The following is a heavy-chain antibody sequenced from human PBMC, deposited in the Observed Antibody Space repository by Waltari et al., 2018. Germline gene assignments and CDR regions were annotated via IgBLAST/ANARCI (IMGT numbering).Heavy chain of an antibody. J-gene: IGHJ4*02. D-gene: IGHD2-2*02. V-gene: IGHV1-2*02. Sequence: QVQLVQSGAEVKKPGASVKVSCKASGYTFTGYYMHWVRQAPGQGLEWMDGINHNSVGTSNARNLQARVTMTRDTSISTAYRERGRRRSDDTAVYYCARGGGPIVVVPAAISFCDYWGQGTLVTVSS. CDR1: GYTFTGYY. CDR2: INHNSVGT. CDR3: ARGGGPIVVVPAAISFCDY.